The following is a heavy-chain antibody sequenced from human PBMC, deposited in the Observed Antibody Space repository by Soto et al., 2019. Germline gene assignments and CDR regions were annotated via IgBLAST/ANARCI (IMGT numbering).Heavy chain of an antibody. V-gene: IGHV4-59*01. CDR3: ARRVGDRAASGDPYYKDMHV. CDR1: GGSINSYY. Sequence: PSETLSLTCTVSGGSINSYYWSWIRQPPGKGLEWIGYVYYSGSTDYNPSLKSRVTISVDTSKNLFSLKLRSVTAADTAVYYCARRVGDRAASGDPYYKDMHVWGQGPTVTVAS. D-gene: IGHD6-13*01. CDR2: VYYSGST. J-gene: IGHJ6*02.